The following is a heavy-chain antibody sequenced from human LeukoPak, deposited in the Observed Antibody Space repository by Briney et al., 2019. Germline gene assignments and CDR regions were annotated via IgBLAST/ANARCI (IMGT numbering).Heavy chain of an antibody. Sequence: GASVKVSCKASVGTLSSYAISWVRQAPGQGLEWMGWINPNSGGTNYAQKFQGRVTMTRDTSISTAYMELSRLRSDDTAVYYCARPGFFCSGGSCYSNWFDPWGQGTLVTVSS. D-gene: IGHD2-15*01. CDR2: INPNSGGT. CDR1: VGTLSSYA. V-gene: IGHV1-2*02. CDR3: ARPGFFCSGGSCYSNWFDP. J-gene: IGHJ5*02.